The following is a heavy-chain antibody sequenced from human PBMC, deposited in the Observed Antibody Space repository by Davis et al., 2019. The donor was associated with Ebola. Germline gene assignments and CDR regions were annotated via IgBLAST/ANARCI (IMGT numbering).Heavy chain of an antibody. Sequence: GESLKISCAASGFTFSDYYMSWIRQAPGKGLEWVSYISSSGSTIYYADSVKGRFTISRDNAKNSLYLQMSSLRAEDTAVYYCARDRSGFYGMDVWGKGTTVTVSS. CDR3: ARDRSGFYGMDV. J-gene: IGHJ6*04. CDR1: GFTFSDYY. CDR2: ISSSGSTI. V-gene: IGHV3-11*01.